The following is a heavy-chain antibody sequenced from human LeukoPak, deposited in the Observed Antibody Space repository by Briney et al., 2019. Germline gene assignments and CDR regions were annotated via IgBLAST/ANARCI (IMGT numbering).Heavy chain of an antibody. V-gene: IGHV4-31*03. J-gene: IGHJ3*02. D-gene: IGHD5-12*01. CDR2: IHSSGST. CDR3: ARDLPLSGTIDI. CDR1: GGPLSSGYYY. Sequence: SEPLSLPCTVSGGPLSSGYYYWSSFRQHPGKGLEWIGYIHSSGSTYFNPSFKRRVTISLDTSKNQYSLQLTSVAAADTAVYYSARDLPLSGTIDIWGQGTMVTVSS.